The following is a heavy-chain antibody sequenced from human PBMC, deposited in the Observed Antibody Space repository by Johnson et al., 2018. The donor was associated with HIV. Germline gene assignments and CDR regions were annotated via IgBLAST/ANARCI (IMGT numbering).Heavy chain of an antibody. Sequence: VQLVESGGDLVQPGGSLRLSCAASGFTVSNNYVSWVRQAPGKGLEWVSVIYTSGDTYYADSVKGRFTISRDNSKNTLYLQMNSLRAEDTAVYYCAKVNGDYKTDAFDIWGQGTMVTVSS. V-gene: IGHV3-66*02. D-gene: IGHD4-17*01. CDR2: IYTSGDT. CDR3: AKVNGDYKTDAFDI. J-gene: IGHJ3*02. CDR1: GFTVSNNY.